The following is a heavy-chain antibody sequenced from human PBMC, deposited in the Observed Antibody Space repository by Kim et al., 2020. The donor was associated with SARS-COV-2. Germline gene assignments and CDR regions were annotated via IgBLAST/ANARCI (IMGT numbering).Heavy chain of an antibody. Sequence: GSLKDYVDYVKGRFTISRDNAKNSLSLLMNSLRPEDTAVYFCARGWMPDYWGQGTLVTVSS. CDR3: ARGWMPDY. V-gene: IGHV3-7*04. D-gene: IGHD5-12*01. CDR2: GSLK. J-gene: IGHJ4*02.